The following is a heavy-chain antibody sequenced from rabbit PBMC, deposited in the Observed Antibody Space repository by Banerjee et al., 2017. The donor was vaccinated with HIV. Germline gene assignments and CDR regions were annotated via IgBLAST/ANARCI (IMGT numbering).Heavy chain of an antibody. J-gene: IGHJ3*01. CDR1: GIDFSTYYY. V-gene: IGHV1S43*01. CDR3: ARDYSGPGAYGLGL. CDR2: IYTSSGST. D-gene: IGHD3-1*01. Sequence: QQQLEESGGGLVKPGGTLTLTCKASGIDFSTYYYMCWVRQAPGKGLEWIACIYTSSGSTWYASWVNGRFTISKTSSTTVTLQMTSLTAADTATYFCARDYSGPGAYGLGLWGQGTLVTVS.